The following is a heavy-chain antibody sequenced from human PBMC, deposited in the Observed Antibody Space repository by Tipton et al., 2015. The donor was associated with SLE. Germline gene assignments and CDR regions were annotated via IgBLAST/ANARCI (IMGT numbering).Heavy chain of an antibody. Sequence: SLRLSCTASGFTFSSYWMHWVRQAPGKGLMWVSRVNNDGSGTIYADSAKGRFTISRDNAKNTLYLQMNSLRAEDTAVYYCARRRGGYAGFDLWGRGTLVTVSS. V-gene: IGHV3-74*01. CDR2: VNNDGSGT. D-gene: IGHD5-12*01. J-gene: IGHJ2*01. CDR3: ARRRGGYAGFDL. CDR1: GFTFSSYW.